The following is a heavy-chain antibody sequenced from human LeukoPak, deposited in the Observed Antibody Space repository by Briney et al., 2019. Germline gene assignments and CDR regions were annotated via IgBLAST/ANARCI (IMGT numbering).Heavy chain of an antibody. CDR1: GYTFTSYY. Sequence: AASVKVSCKASGYTFTSYYMHWVRQAPGQGLEWMGIINPSGGRTSYAQKFQGRVTMTRDMSTSTVYMELSSLRSEDTAVYCCARGGAYYYYLDVWGKGTTVTVSS. J-gene: IGHJ6*03. CDR3: ARGGAYYYYLDV. D-gene: IGHD3-16*01. CDR2: INPSGGRT. V-gene: IGHV1-46*01.